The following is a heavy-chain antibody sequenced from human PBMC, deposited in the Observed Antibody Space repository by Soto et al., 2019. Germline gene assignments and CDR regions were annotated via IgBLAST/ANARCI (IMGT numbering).Heavy chain of an antibody. J-gene: IGHJ5*02. CDR3: ARGWYYYARGGWFDP. CDR1: GGSFSGYY. Sequence: QVQLQQWGAGLLKPSETLFLTCAVYGGSFSGYYWSWIRQPPGKGLEWIGEINHSGSTNYNPSLKSRVTISVDTSKNQFSLKLSSVTAADTAVYYCARGWYYYARGGWFDPWGQGTLVTVSS. CDR2: INHSGST. V-gene: IGHV4-34*01. D-gene: IGHD3-10*01.